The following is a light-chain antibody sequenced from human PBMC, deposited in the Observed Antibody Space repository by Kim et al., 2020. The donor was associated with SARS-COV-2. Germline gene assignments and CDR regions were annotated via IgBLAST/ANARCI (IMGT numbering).Light chain of an antibody. V-gene: IGLV3-9*01. J-gene: IGLJ3*02. Sequence: SYELTQPLSVSVALGQTARITCGGNNIGTKNVHWFQQKPGQAPVLVICGDSNRTSGIPERFSGSNSGNTATLTISRAQPGDEADYYCQVWDSSTGVFGGGTKLTVL. CDR2: GDS. CDR1: NIGTKN. CDR3: QVWDSSTGV.